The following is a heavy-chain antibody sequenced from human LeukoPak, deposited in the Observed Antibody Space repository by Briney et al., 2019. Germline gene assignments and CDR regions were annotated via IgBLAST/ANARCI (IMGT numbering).Heavy chain of an antibody. CDR2: ISSSGSTI. CDR1: GFTFSDYY. V-gene: IGHV3-11*01. Sequence: GGSLRLSCVASGFTFSDYYMSWIRQAPGKGLEWVSYISSSGSTIYYADSVKGRFTISRDNAKNSLYLQMNSLRAEDTALYYCAKDSTQLLWFGGSWFDPWGQGTLVTVSS. J-gene: IGHJ5*02. D-gene: IGHD3-10*01. CDR3: AKDSTQLLWFGGSWFDP.